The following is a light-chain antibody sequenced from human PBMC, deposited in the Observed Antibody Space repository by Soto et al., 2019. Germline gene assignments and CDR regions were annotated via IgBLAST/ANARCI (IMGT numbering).Light chain of an antibody. CDR1: QGVSRK. CDR3: QQDHTWPVT. Sequence: DIVMTQSPATLSVAPGERVTFSCRASQGVSRKLAWYQHKPGQAPRLLISGASTGATGIPARFSGSGSGTEFTLTISSLQSEDCAIYYCQQDHTWPVTFGGGTKVDIK. J-gene: IGKJ4*01. CDR2: GAS. V-gene: IGKV3-15*01.